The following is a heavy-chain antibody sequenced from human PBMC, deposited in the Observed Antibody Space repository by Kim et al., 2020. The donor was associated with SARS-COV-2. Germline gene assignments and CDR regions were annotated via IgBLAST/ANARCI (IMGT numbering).Heavy chain of an antibody. CDR2: INSDGSYT. D-gene: IGHD3-10*02. J-gene: IGHJ4*02. Sequence: GGSLRLSCAASGFTFSSYWMHWVRQSPEKGLVWVSRINSDGSYTSYADSVKGRFTISRDNAKNTLYLQMNSLRAEDTAVYYRSCSGPAGYWGQGTLVTVSS. CDR1: GFTFSSYW. V-gene: IGHV3-74*01. CDR3: SCSGPAGY.